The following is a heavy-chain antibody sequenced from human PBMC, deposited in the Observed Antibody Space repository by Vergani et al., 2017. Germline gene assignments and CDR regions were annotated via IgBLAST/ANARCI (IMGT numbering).Heavy chain of an antibody. Sequence: QVQLQESGPGLVKPPGTLSLTCAVSGGSISSSNWWSWVRQPPGKGLEWIGEIYHSGSTNYNPSLKGRVTISVDKTKNHFSLKLSSVTAADTAVYYCARDPRGGYYGSGSYDDYWGQGTLVTVSS. D-gene: IGHD3-10*01. CDR2: IYHSGST. J-gene: IGHJ4*02. CDR1: GGSISSSNW. CDR3: ARDPRGGYYGSGSYDDY. V-gene: IGHV4-4*03.